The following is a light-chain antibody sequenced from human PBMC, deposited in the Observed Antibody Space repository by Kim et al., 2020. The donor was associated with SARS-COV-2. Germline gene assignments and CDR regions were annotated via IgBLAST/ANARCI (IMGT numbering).Light chain of an antibody. J-gene: IGLJ3*02. CDR2: VNS. V-gene: IGLV1-40*01. Sequence: QSVLTQPPSVSGAPGQRVTISCTGSSSNIGAGYDVHWYHQLPGTAPKLLIYVNSNRPSGVPDRFSGSKSGTSASLAITGLQAEDEADYYCQSYESSLALFGGGTKLTVL. CDR1: SSNIGAGYD. CDR3: QSYESSLAL.